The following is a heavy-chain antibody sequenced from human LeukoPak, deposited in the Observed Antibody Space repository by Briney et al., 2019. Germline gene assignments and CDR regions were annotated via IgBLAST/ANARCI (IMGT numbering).Heavy chain of an antibody. J-gene: IGHJ6*02. Sequence: GASVKVSCKASGGTFSSYAISWVRQAPGQGLEWMGGIIPIFGTANYAQKLQGRVTINADQSTSTAYIELSSLRSEDTAVYYCAIDLGLGPVDYYYGMDVWGQGTTVTVSS. CDR3: AIDLGLGPVDYYYGMDV. CDR1: GGTFSSYA. D-gene: IGHD3-16*01. V-gene: IGHV1-69*13. CDR2: IIPIFGTA.